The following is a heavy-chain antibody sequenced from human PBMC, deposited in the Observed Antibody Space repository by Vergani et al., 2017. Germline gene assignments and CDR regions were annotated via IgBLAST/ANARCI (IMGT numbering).Heavy chain of an antibody. V-gene: IGHV4-34*01. CDR2: IKHSGST. CDR1: GGSFSGYY. D-gene: IGHD2-2*01. J-gene: IGHJ3*02. CDR3: ARARIVVVPTDPAFDI. Sequence: QVQLQQWGAGLLKPSETLSLTCAVYGGSFSGYYWSWIRQPPGKGLEWIGEIKHSGSTNYNPSLKSRVTISVDTSKNQFSLKLSSVTAADTAVYYCARARIVVVPTDPAFDIWGQGTMVTVSS.